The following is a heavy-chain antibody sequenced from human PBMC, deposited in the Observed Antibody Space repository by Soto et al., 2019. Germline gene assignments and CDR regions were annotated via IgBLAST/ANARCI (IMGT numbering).Heavy chain of an antibody. CDR1: GYTFTNND. D-gene: IGHD3-22*01. Sequence: QIQLVQSGTEVRKPGASAKVSCKTSGYTFTNNDVCWVRQTPGQGLEWMGWISPYSGKTNYARKVKGRVTMTTDTPTSTVYMELTSLTSDDTAVYYCAREGLLLLPDYWGQGTLVTVSS. J-gene: IGHJ4*02. CDR2: ISPYSGKT. V-gene: IGHV1-18*01. CDR3: AREGLLLLPDY.